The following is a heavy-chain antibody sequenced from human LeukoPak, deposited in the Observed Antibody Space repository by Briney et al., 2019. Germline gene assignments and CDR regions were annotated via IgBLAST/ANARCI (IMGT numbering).Heavy chain of an antibody. D-gene: IGHD1-1*01. Sequence: ASVKVSCKASGYTFISYYMHWVRQAPGQGLEWMGIINPSGDSTSYAQRFQGRVTMTRDTSTSTVYMELSSLRSEDTAVYYCASPPPYNWNDWYYFDYWGQGTLVTVSS. J-gene: IGHJ4*02. CDR1: GYTFISYY. CDR2: INPSGDST. V-gene: IGHV1-46*01. CDR3: ASPPPYNWNDWYYFDY.